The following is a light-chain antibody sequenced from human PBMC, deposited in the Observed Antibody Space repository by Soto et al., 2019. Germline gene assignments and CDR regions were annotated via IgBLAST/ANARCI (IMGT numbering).Light chain of an antibody. CDR2: NNS. CDR1: SSSIGRNT. CDR3: AAWDDSLNAVV. J-gene: IGLJ2*01. Sequence: QSVLTQPPSASGTPGQRVTISCSGSSSSIGRNTVSWYQQLPGTAPKLLIYNNSQRPSGVPDRFSGSKSGTSASLAISGLQSEDEADYYCAAWDDSLNAVVFGGGTKVTVL. V-gene: IGLV1-44*01.